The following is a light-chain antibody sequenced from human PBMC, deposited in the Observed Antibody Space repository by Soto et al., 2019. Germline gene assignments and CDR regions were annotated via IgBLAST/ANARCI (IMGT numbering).Light chain of an antibody. V-gene: IGLV1-44*01. CDR2: SNN. CDR1: SSNIGSNT. Sequence: QSALTQPPSASGTPGQRVTISCSGSSSNIGSNTVNWYQQLPGTAPKLLIYSNNQRPSGVPDRFSGSKSGTSASLAISGLQSEDAADYYCAAWDDSLNGQVFGTGTKVTVL. J-gene: IGLJ1*01. CDR3: AAWDDSLNGQV.